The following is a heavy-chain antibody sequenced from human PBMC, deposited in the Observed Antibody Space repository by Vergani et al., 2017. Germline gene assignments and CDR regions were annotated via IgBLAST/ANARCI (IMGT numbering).Heavy chain of an antibody. D-gene: IGHD6-25*01. CDR1: GYTFSTYG. CDR2: ISAYNGNT. V-gene: IGHV1-18*01. Sequence: QVQLVQSGAEVKKPGASVKVSCKASGYTFSTYGISWVRQAPGQGLEWMGWISAYNGNTNYPEKFQGRLTMTTDTSTRTAYMELRSLRSDDTAVYYCARGLIENDTYGRSGYWGTGTLVTVSS. J-gene: IGHJ1*01. CDR3: ARGLIENDTYGRSGY.